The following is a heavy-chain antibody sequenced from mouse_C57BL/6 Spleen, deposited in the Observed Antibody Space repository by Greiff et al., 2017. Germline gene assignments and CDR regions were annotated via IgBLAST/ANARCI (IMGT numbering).Heavy chain of an antibody. Sequence: QVQLQQSGAELVRPGASVTLSCKASGYTFTDYEMHWVKQTPVHGLEWIGAIDPATGGTAYNQKFKGKAILTADKSSSTAYMELRSLTSEVSAVYYGVSSGYEGFAYWGQGTLVTVSA. V-gene: IGHV1-15*01. CDR2: IDPATGGT. CDR3: VSSGYEGFAY. CDR1: GYTFTDYE. D-gene: IGHD2-2*01. J-gene: IGHJ3*01.